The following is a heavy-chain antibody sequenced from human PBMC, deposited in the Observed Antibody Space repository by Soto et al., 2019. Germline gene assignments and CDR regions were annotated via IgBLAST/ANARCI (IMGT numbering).Heavy chain of an antibody. CDR1: GFTFSSYS. V-gene: IGHV3-30-3*01. D-gene: IGHD6-6*01. CDR3: ARSIARSGVDY. J-gene: IGHJ4*02. CDR2: ISYDETKR. Sequence: QVQLVESGGGVVQPGKSLRLSCAASGFTFSSYSMNWVRQAPGRGLEWVAVISYDETKRYYGDSVKGRFSISRDTAKNTLYLQMNSLRAEDTAVYYCARSIARSGVDYWGQGTRVTVSS.